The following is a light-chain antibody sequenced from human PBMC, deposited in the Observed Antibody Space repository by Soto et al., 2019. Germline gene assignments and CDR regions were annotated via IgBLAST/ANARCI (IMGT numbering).Light chain of an antibody. CDR3: MQALQSPRT. J-gene: IGKJ2*01. V-gene: IGKV2-28*01. CDR2: LGS. CDR1: QRLLHSNGFNY. Sequence: DVVMTQSPLSLPVTPGEPASISCNSSQRLLHSNGFNYLEWYLQRPGQSPQLLISLGSNRASGVPDRFSGSGSGTYFTLKISRVEAEDVGVYYCMQALQSPRTFGQGAKLEIK.